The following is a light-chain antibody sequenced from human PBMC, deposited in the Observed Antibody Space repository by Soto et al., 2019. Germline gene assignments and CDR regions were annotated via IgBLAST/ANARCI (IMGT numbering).Light chain of an antibody. J-gene: IGKJ2*01. CDR2: HAS. Sequence: EIIMTQSPATLSVSPGETATLSCRASQSVVKYVAWYQQKRGQAPRLLIYHASTRATGIPARFSGSGSETEFVLTISSLQSEDFALYYCQHYNNWPYTFGQGTKLEIK. CDR3: QHYNNWPYT. V-gene: IGKV3-15*01. CDR1: QSVVKY.